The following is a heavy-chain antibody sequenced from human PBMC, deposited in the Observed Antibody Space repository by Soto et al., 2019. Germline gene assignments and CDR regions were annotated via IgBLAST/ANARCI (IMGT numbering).Heavy chain of an antibody. D-gene: IGHD5-18*01. V-gene: IGHV1-18*01. CDR1: GYTFTSYG. CDR3: ARRGYSYGYCDY. Sequence: ASVKVSCKASGYTFTSYGISWVRQAPRQGLEWMGWISAYNGNTNYAQKLQGRVTMTTDTSTSTAYMELRSLRPDDTAVYYCARRGYSYGYCDYWGQGALVTVSS. J-gene: IGHJ4*02. CDR2: ISAYNGNT.